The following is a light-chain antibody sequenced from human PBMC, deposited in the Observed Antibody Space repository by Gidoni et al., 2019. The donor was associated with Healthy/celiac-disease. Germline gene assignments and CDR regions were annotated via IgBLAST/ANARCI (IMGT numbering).Light chain of an antibody. CDR2: GNN. V-gene: IGLV1-40*01. J-gene: IGLJ2*01. CDR1: RSNIGAGYD. Sequence: SVLTQPPSVSGAPGQRVTISFTGSRSNIGAGYDVHWYQQPPGTAPKRIIYGNNNRNSGVPDRFSGSKSDTSASLAITGLEAEDEADYYYQSYDSSRSGSVVFGGGTKLTVL. CDR3: QSYDSSRSGSVV.